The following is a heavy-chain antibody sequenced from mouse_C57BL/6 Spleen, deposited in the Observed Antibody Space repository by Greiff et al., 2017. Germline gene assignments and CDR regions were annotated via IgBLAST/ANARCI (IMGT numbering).Heavy chain of an antibody. CDR2: INPSTGGT. Sequence: VQLKESGPELVKPGASVKISCKASGYSFTGYYMNWVKQSPEKSLEWIGEINPSTGGTTYNQKFKAKATLTVDKSSSTAYMQLKSLTSEDSAVYYCARSGGLRRSAMDDWGQGTSVTVSS. J-gene: IGHJ4*01. CDR1: GYSFTGYY. CDR3: ARSGGLRRSAMDD. D-gene: IGHD2-4*01. V-gene: IGHV1-42*01.